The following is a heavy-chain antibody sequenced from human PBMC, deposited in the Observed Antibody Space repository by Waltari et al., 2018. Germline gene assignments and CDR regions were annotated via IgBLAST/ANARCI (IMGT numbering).Heavy chain of an antibody. J-gene: IGHJ5*02. V-gene: IGHV4-31*03. CDR1: GGSISSGGYY. CDR3: ARACRDIVVVVAAEYNWFDP. CDR2: IYYSGST. D-gene: IGHD2-15*01. Sequence: VQLQESGPGLVKPSQTLSLTCTVSGGSISSGGYYWSWIRQPPGKGLEWIGYIYYSGSTYYNPSLKSRVTISVDTSKNQFSLKLSSVTAADTAVYYCARACRDIVVVVAAEYNWFDPWGQGTLVSVSS.